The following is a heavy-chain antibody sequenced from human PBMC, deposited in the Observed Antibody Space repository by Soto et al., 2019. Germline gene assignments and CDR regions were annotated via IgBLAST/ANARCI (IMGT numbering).Heavy chain of an antibody. V-gene: IGHV4-59*01. Sequence: ETLSLTCTVSGGSISSYYWSWIRQPPGKGLEWIGYIYYSGSTNYNPSLKSRVTISVDTSKNQFSLKLSSVTAADTAVYYCARVRLYYIFTGYQYYFDYRGQGTLVTVSA. CDR3: ARVRLYYIFTGYQYYFDY. CDR2: IYYSGST. CDR1: GGSISSYY. J-gene: IGHJ4*02. D-gene: IGHD3-9*01.